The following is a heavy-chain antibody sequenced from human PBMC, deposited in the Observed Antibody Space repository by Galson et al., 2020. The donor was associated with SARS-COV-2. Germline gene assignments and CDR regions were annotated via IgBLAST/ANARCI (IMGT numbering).Heavy chain of an antibody. CDR3: ARGRWAVDP. CDR2: IAEEGSEQ. J-gene: IGHJ5*02. D-gene: IGHD1-26*01. CDR1: GFTFSDYW. V-gene: IGHV3-7*01. Sequence: GGSLRLSCAASGFTFSDYWMTWVRQAPGSGLEWVANIAEEGSEQYYVESVKGRFTISRDNAKNSVYLQWNSLRGEDTAVYYCARGRWAVDPWGQGTLVTVSA.